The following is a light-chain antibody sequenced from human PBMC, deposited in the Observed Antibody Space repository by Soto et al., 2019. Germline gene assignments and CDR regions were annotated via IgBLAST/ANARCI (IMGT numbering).Light chain of an antibody. V-gene: IGLV2-14*03. CDR1: SSDVGAYDY. CDR2: DVT. Sequence: QSVLTQPASVSGSLGQSITISCTGTSSDVGAYDYVSWYQQYPGKVPKLIIYDVTYRPSGVSNRFSGSKSGNTASLTISGLQAEDETDYYCSSHTSSGTRVFGTGTQLTVL. J-gene: IGLJ1*01. CDR3: SSHTSSGTRV.